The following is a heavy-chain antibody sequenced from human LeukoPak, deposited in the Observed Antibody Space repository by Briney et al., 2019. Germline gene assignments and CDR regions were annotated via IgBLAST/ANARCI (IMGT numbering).Heavy chain of an antibody. Sequence: PGGSLRLSCAASGFTFSSYAMSWVRQAPGKGLEWVSSISSSSSYIYYADSVKGRFTISRDNAKNSLYLQMNSLRAEDTAVYYCARDRSIYSYGRMDVWGKGTTVTVSS. J-gene: IGHJ6*04. D-gene: IGHD5-18*01. V-gene: IGHV3-21*01. CDR1: GFTFSSYA. CDR2: ISSSSSYI. CDR3: ARDRSIYSYGRMDV.